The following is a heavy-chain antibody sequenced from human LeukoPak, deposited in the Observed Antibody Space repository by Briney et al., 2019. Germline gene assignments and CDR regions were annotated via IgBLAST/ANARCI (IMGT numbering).Heavy chain of an antibody. D-gene: IGHD3-22*01. CDR1: GFTFSSYE. V-gene: IGHV3-48*03. CDR2: ISGSGRTM. CDR3: ARARDDSSGYDAFDI. J-gene: IGHJ3*02. Sequence: GGSLRLSCAASGFTFSSYEMNWVRQAPGKGLEWVSYISGSGRTMSYADSVKGRFTISRDNSKNTLDLQMNSLRAEDTAMYFCARARDDSSGYDAFDIWGPGTMVTVSS.